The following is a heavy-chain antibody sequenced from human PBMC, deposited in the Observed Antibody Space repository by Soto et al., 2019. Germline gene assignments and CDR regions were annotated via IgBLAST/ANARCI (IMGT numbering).Heavy chain of an antibody. CDR3: ASRPSYYDFWSGLNWFEP. J-gene: IGHJ5*02. CDR2: INHSGST. CDR1: GGSFSGYY. D-gene: IGHD3-3*01. V-gene: IGHV4-34*01. Sequence: PSETLSLTCAVYGGSFSGYYWSWIRQPPGKGLEWIGEINHSGSTNYNPSLKSRVTISVDTSKNQFSLKLSSVTAADTAVYYCASRPSYYDFWSGLNWFEPWGQGTLVTVSS.